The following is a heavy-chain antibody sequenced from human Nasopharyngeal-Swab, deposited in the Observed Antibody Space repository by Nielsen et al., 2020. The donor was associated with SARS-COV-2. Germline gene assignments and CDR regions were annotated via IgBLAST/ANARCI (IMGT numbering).Heavy chain of an antibody. CDR1: GFTVSRNY. CDR2: IYAAGQT. D-gene: IGHD6-19*01. J-gene: IGHJ4*02. Sequence: GESLKISCAASGFTVSRNYMSCVRHTPNKGLEWVTVIYAAGQTYYTDSVKVRFIISTDDSKNTLFFQMNTLRAEDTAVYYCATLGAPGGWYFHYWGQGTLVTVSS. CDR3: ATLGAPGGWYFHY. V-gene: IGHV3-53*01.